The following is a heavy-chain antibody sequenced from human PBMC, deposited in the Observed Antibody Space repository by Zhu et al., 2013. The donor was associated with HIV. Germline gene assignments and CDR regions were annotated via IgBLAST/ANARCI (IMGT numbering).Heavy chain of an antibody. J-gene: IGHJ4*02. Sequence: EVQLVESGGGLVQPGRSLRLSCAASGFTFDDYAMHWVRQAPGKGLEWVSGISWNSGSIGYADSVKGRFTISRDNAKNSLYLQMNSLRAEDTAVYYCANYDSGVLFHYWGQGTLVTVSS. CDR2: ISWNSGSI. CDR1: GFTFDDYA. CDR3: ANYDSGVLFHY. V-gene: IGHV3-9*01. D-gene: IGHD3-22*01.